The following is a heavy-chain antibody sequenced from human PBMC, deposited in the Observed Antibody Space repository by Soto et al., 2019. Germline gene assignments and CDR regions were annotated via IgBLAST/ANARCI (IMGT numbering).Heavy chain of an antibody. J-gene: IGHJ5*02. Sequence: PGGSLRLSCAASGFTFSGSAMHWVRQASGKGLEWVGRIRSKANSYATAYAASVKGRFTISRDDSKNTAYLQMNSLRAEDTAVYYCARDDSIAVADRNWFDPWGQGTLVTVSS. CDR3: ARDDSIAVADRNWFDP. D-gene: IGHD6-19*01. CDR2: IRSKANSYAT. CDR1: GFTFSGSA. V-gene: IGHV3-73*01.